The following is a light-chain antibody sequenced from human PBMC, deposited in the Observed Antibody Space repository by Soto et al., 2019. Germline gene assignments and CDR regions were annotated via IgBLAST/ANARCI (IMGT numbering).Light chain of an antibody. J-gene: IGLJ2*01. CDR3: SSYTSSSTVI. Sequence: QSALTQPASGSGSPEQSITISCTGTSSDVGGYNYVSWYQQHPGKAPKLMIYDVNNRPSGVSNRFSGSKSGNTASLTISGLQAEDEADYYCSSYTSSSTVIFGGGTKLTVL. CDR2: DVN. V-gene: IGLV2-14*01. CDR1: SSDVGGYNY.